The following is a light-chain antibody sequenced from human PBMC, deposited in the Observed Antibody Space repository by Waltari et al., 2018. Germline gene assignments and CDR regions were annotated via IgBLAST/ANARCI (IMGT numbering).Light chain of an antibody. CDR1: QSVTNY. Sequence: EIVLTHSPDTLSLSPGERAPLSCRASQSVTNYLAWYQQKPGQAPRVLIYSASNRATGVPARFSGSGSGTDFTITISSLEPEDFAVYYCQQRSNWPRTFGQGTKVEVK. CDR2: SAS. V-gene: IGKV3-11*01. CDR3: QQRSNWPRT. J-gene: IGKJ1*01.